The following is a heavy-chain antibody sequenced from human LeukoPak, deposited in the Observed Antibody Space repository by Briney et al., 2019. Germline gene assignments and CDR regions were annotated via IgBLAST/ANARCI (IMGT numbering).Heavy chain of an antibody. Sequence: SETLSLTCTVSGYSITSDYYWGWIRQPPGKGLVWIGSIYHSGSTYYNPSLKSRVTMSIDRSKNQFSLKLNSVTAADTAVYYCAKSNGYGLVDIWGQGTMVTVSS. CDR1: GYSITSDYY. D-gene: IGHD3-10*01. CDR2: IYHSGST. CDR3: AKSNGYGLVDI. J-gene: IGHJ3*02. V-gene: IGHV4-38-2*02.